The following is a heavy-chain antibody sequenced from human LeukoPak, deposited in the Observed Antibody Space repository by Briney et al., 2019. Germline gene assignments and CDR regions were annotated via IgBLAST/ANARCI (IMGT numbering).Heavy chain of an antibody. D-gene: IGHD3-22*01. CDR2: INSSGGST. V-gene: IGHV1-46*01. CDR1: GYTFTSYN. CDR3: ARDYYDSSGYYYYYYYYMDV. Sequence: ASVKVSCKASGYTFTSYNMHWVRQAPGQGLEWMGIINSSGGSTSYAQKFQGRVTITADKSTSTAYMELSSLRSEDTAVYYCARDYYDSSGYYYYYYYYMDVWGKGTTVTVSS. J-gene: IGHJ6*03.